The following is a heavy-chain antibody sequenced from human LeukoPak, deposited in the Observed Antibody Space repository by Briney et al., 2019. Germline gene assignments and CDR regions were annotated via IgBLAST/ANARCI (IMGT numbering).Heavy chain of an antibody. Sequence: ASVKVSCKASGYTFTSYAMHWVRQAPGQRLEWMGWINAGNGNTKYSQKFQGRVTITRDTSASTAYMELSSLRSEDTAVYYCARDRTSITSHCSSTSCERWFDPWGQGTLVTVSS. CDR3: ARDRTSITSHCSSTSCERWFDP. J-gene: IGHJ5*02. CDR2: INAGNGNT. CDR1: GYTFTSYA. D-gene: IGHD2-2*01. V-gene: IGHV1-3*01.